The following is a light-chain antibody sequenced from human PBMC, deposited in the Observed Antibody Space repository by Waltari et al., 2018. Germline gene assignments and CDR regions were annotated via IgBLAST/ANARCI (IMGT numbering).Light chain of an antibody. CDR1: NIGSKS. Sequence: SYVLTQPPSVSVAPGKTARITCGGNNIGSKSVHWYQQKPGQAPVLVVYDDSDRPSGIPDRFSGSNSGNTATLTISRVEAGDEADYYCQVWDTSSNLHVVFGGGAKLTVL. CDR3: QVWDTSSNLHVV. CDR2: DDS. J-gene: IGLJ2*01. V-gene: IGLV3-21*03.